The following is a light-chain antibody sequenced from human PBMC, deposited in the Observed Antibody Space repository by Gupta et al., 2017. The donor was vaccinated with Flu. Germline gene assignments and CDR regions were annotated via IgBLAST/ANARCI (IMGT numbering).Light chain of an antibody. J-gene: IGKJ3*01. V-gene: IGKV1-5*03. CDR1: QSISSW. CDR3: KQYNSYWT. Sequence: DIQMTQSPSTLSASVGDRVTITCRASQSISSWLAWYKQNPGKAPKLLIYKASSLELGVPSRFSGSGSGTEFTLTIISLQPDDFETYKCKQYNSYWTFGPGTKVEIK. CDR2: KAS.